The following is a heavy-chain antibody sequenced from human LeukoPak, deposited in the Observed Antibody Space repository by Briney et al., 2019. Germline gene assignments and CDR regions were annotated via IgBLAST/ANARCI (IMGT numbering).Heavy chain of an antibody. J-gene: IGHJ5*02. CDR2: INAYNHNT. D-gene: IGHD3-9*01. CDR3: ARDWQILTGRNCFAP. V-gene: IGHV1-18*01. Sequence: ASVKVSCKASGYTFTSYGITWVRQAPGQGLEWMGWINAYNHNTNYAQKLQGRVTMTTDTSTSTAYMELRSLRSDETAVYYCARDWQILTGRNCFAPWGQGTLVTVSS. CDR1: GYTFTSYG.